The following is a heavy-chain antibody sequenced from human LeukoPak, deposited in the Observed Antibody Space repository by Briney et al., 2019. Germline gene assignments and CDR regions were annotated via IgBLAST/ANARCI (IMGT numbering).Heavy chain of an antibody. J-gene: IGHJ2*01. CDR2: ISSSTI. Sequence: GSLRLSCAASGFTFSSYSMNWVRQAPGKGLEWVSYISSSTIYYADSVKGRFTISRDNAKNSLYLQMNSLRAGDTAVYYCARAGYSSSWYSRYFDLWGRGTLVTVSS. CDR3: ARAGYSSSWYSRYFDL. D-gene: IGHD6-13*01. V-gene: IGHV3-48*01. CDR1: GFTFSSYS.